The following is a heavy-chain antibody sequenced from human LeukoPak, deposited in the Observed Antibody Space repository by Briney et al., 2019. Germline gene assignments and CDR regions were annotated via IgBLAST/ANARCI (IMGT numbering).Heavy chain of an antibody. CDR1: GGLFSGYF. CDR3: ARGYDYYDTSGDYFY. J-gene: IGHJ4*02. V-gene: IGHV4-34*01. Sequence: SETLSLTCAVYGGLFSGYFWSWIRQPPGKGLEWIGEINHSGSTNYNPSLKSRVTLSVDSSKNQFSLKLSSVTAADTAVYYCARGYDYYDTSGDYFYCGQGTLVTVSS. CDR2: INHSGST. D-gene: IGHD3-22*01.